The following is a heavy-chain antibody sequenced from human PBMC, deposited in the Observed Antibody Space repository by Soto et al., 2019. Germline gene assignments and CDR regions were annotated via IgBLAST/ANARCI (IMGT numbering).Heavy chain of an antibody. Sequence: QVQLVQSGAEVKKPGSSVKVSCKTSGDIFSGYSISWVRQAPGQGLEWMGGIIPIFGTTNYAQRFHGRVTITADKSTSTVYMELYSLKSEDTAVYYCARDLGSGYDPGDYWRQGTLVTVSS. CDR3: ARDLGSGYDPGDY. D-gene: IGHD5-12*01. V-gene: IGHV1-69*14. CDR2: IIPIFGTT. J-gene: IGHJ4*02. CDR1: GDIFSGYS.